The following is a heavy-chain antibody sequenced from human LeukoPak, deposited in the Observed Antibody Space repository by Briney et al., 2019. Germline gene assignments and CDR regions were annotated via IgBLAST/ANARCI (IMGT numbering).Heavy chain of an antibody. Sequence: GGSLRLPCAASGFTFSSYSMNWVRQAPGKGLEWVSYISSSSSTIYYADSVKGRFTISRDNAKNSLYLQMNSLRAEDTAVYYCARGSGGYSYGPDYWGQGTLVTVSS. J-gene: IGHJ4*02. CDR3: ARGSGGYSYGPDY. CDR2: ISSSSSTI. V-gene: IGHV3-48*01. CDR1: GFTFSSYS. D-gene: IGHD5-18*01.